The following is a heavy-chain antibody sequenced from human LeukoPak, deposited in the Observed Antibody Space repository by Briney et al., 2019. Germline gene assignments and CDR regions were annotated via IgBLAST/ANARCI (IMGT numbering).Heavy chain of an antibody. CDR2: ISGGGDST. CDR1: GFTFTNHA. Sequence: GGSLRLSCAASGFTFTNHAMDWVRQAPGKGLEWVSGISGGGDSTYYADSVKGRFTISRDNSRNTLYLQMNSLRAEDTAVYYCARGWYNSGYYCDYWGQGTLVTVSS. CDR3: ARGWYNSGYYCDY. J-gene: IGHJ4*02. D-gene: IGHD6-19*01. V-gene: IGHV3-23*01.